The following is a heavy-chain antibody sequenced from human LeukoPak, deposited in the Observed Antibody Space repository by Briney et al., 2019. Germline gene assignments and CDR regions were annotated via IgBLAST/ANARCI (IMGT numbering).Heavy chain of an antibody. V-gene: IGHV3-23*01. CDR2: ITGSDDRT. CDR1: GFTFSSAA. CDR3: AKGPQLGSGYHPDY. J-gene: IGHJ4*02. Sequence: GRSLRLSCAASGFTFSSAAMTWVRQAPGKGLEWVSTITGSDDRTYYADSVKGRFTISRDYSKNTLHLQMNSLRVEDTAIYYGAKGPQLGSGYHPDYWGQGTLVTDSS. D-gene: IGHD3-22*01.